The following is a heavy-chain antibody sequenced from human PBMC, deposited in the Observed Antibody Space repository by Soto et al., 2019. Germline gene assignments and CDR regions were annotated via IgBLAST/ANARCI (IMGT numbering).Heavy chain of an antibody. V-gene: IGHV3-15*01. CDR3: TTDDCVWGYYTYRLAY. CDR2: IKSKTAGGTT. Sequence: EVQLVESGGGVVKPGGSLRLSCAASGFTFSDTWMSWVRQAPGKGLEWVAHIKSKTAGGTTHYAAPVTGSFTISRDDSENTMYLQMNALTTEDTAMYFCTTDDCVWGYYTYRLAYWGRGTLVTVSS. J-gene: IGHJ4*02. D-gene: IGHD3-16*01. CDR1: GFTFSDTW.